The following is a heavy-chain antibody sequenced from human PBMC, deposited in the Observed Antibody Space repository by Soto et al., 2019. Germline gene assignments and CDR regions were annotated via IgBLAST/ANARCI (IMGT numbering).Heavy chain of an antibody. V-gene: IGHV3-7*01. CDR3: ATDATYYHIFTIAY. CDR1: GFTFNRYW. CDR2: IKEDGSEQ. Sequence: DVQLVESGGGLVQPGGSLRLSCAASGFTFNRYWMSWVRQAPGKGLEWVANIKEDGSEQYYVDSVKGRFTISRDNAKNSLYLQMNNLRAEHTAIYYCATDATYYHIFTIAYWGLGTLVTVSS. D-gene: IGHD3-9*01. J-gene: IGHJ4*02.